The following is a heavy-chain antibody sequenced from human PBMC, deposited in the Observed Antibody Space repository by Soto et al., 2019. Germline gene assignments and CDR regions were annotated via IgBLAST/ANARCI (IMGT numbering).Heavy chain of an antibody. CDR1: GGTFSSYA. D-gene: IGHD2-2*01. CDR2: IIPIFGTA. V-gene: IGHV1-69*01. CDR3: ARANTRFYYYYGMDV. Sequence: QVQLVKSGAEVKKPGSSVKVSCKASGGTFSSYAISWVRQAPGQGLEWMGGIIPIFGTANYAQKFHGRATITADESTSTAYMELSRLRSEDTAVYYCARANTRFYYYYGMDVWGQGTTVTVSS. J-gene: IGHJ6*02.